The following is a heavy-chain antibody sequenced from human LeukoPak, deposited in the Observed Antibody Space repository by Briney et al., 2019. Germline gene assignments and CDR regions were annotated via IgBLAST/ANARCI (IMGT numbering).Heavy chain of an antibody. V-gene: IGHV3-43*02. CDR1: GFTSDDHA. CDR2: ISGDT. D-gene: IGHD3-10*01. J-gene: IGHJ3*02. CDR3: ASQTKYYYGSGSYWGAFDI. Sequence: GGSLRLSCAASGFTSDDHAMHWVRQAPGKGLEWVSLISGDTYYTDSVKGRFTISRDNSKNSLYLQMNSLRTDDTALYYCASQTKYYYGSGSYWGAFDIWGQGTMVTVSS.